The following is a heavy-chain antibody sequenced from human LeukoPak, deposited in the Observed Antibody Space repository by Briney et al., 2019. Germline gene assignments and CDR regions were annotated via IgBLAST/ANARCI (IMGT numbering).Heavy chain of an antibody. CDR3: AKDQFEYYDSSGYPSYYYYGMDA. V-gene: IGHV3-23*01. Sequence: PGGSLRLSCAASGFIFSSYAMSWVRQAPGKGLEWVSAISGSGGSTYYADSVKGRFTISRDNSKNTLYLQMNSLRAEDTAVYYCAKDQFEYYDSSGYPSYYYYGMDAWGQGTTVTVSS. CDR2: ISGSGGST. D-gene: IGHD3-22*01. J-gene: IGHJ6*02. CDR1: GFIFSSYA.